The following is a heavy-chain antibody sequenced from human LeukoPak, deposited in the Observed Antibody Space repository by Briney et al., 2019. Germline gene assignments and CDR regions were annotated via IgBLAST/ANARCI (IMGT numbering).Heavy chain of an antibody. CDR3: AKSPLRLGELSLMMGIDY. J-gene: IGHJ4*02. Sequence: GGSLRLSCAASGFTFSSYDMHWVRQATGKGLEWVSAIGTAGDTYYPGSVKGRFTISRENAKNSLYLQMNSLRAEDTAVYYCAKSPLRLGELSLMMGIDYWGQGTLVTVSS. V-gene: IGHV3-13*01. CDR2: IGTAGDT. D-gene: IGHD3-16*02. CDR1: GFTFSSYD.